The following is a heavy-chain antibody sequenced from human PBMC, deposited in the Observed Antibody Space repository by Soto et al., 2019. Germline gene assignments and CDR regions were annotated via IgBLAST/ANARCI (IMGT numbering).Heavy chain of an antibody. CDR2: IIPILGIA. CDR3: ARDINILTGLRSTSDY. V-gene: IGHV1-69*08. J-gene: IGHJ4*02. Sequence: QVQLVQSGAEVKKPGSSVKVSCKASGGTFSSYTISWVRQAPGQGLEWMGRIIPILGIANYAQKFQGRVTITADKSTSTDYMELSSLRSEDTAVYYCARDINILTGLRSTSDYWGQGTLVTVSS. CDR1: GGTFSSYT. D-gene: IGHD3-9*01.